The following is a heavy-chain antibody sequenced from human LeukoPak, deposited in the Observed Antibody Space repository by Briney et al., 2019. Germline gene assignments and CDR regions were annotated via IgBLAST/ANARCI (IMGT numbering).Heavy chain of an antibody. CDR2: LSYTGKT. V-gene: IGHV4-59*02. CDR3: SEGYFEPFDH. J-gene: IGHJ4*02. D-gene: IGHD2/OR15-2a*01. Sequence: PSETLSLTCNVYGVSVSTSHWNWIRQRPGKGLEWIGCLSYTGKTDYNPSLKSRVSISLGSSNNHFSLKLTSVTAADTAVYYCSEGYFEPFDHWGQEILVTVSS. CDR1: GVSVSTSH.